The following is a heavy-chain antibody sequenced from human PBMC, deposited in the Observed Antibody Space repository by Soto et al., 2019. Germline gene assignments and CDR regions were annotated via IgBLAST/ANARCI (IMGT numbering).Heavy chain of an antibody. J-gene: IGHJ4*02. Sequence: QLQLQESGPGLVKPSETLSLTCTVSGGSISSSSYYWGWIRQPPGKGLEWIGSIYYSGSTYYNPSLXXRATISVDTSKNQLSLKLSSVTAADTAVYYCARHRRIEAADWGQGTLVTVSS. CDR1: GGSISSSSYY. CDR3: ARHRRIEAAD. V-gene: IGHV4-39*01. CDR2: IYYSGST. D-gene: IGHD6-13*01.